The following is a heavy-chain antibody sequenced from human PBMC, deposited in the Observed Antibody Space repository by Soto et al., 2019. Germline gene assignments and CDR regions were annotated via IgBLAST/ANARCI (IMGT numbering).Heavy chain of an antibody. CDR3: ARRLWQQLVRTNYYGMDV. D-gene: IGHD6-13*01. V-gene: IGHV1-3*01. CDR1: GYTFTSYY. J-gene: IGHJ6*02. CDR2: INAGNGNT. Sequence: ASVKVSCKASGYTFTSYYMHWVRQAPGQGLEWMGWINAGNGNTKYSQKFQGRVTITRDTSASTAYMELSSLRSEDTAVYYCARRLWQQLVRTNYYGMDVWGQGTTVTISS.